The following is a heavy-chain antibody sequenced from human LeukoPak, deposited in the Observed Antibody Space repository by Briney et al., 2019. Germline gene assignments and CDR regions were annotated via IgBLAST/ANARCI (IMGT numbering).Heavy chain of an antibody. CDR3: ARDGPGGRESPAFDI. D-gene: IGHD2-15*01. CDR1: GYTFTSYG. CDR2: ISAYNGNT. Sequence: ASVKVSCKASGYTFTSYGISWVRQAPGQGLEWMGWISAYNGNTNYAQKLQGRVTMTTDTSTSTAYMELRSLRSDDTAVYYCARDGPGGRESPAFDIWGQGTMVTVSS. J-gene: IGHJ3*02. V-gene: IGHV1-18*01.